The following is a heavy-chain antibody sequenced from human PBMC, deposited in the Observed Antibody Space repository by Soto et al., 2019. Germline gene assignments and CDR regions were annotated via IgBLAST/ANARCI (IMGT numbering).Heavy chain of an antibody. CDR2: IKSKTDCGTT. V-gene: IGHV3-15*01. D-gene: IGHD2-2*01. Sequence: GGPLRLSCAASGFTFSNAWLSLVRQAPGKGLEWVGRIKSKTDCGTTDYAAPVKGRFTISRDDSKNTLYLQMNSLKTEDTAVYYCTTRPIVVVPAARIPIEYWGQGTMVTVSS. J-gene: IGHJ4*02. CDR3: TTRPIVVVPAARIPIEY. CDR1: GFTFSNAW.